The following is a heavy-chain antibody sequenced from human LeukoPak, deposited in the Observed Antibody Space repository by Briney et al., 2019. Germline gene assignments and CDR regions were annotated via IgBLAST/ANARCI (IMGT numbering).Heavy chain of an antibody. D-gene: IGHD1-14*01. CDR1: GGSFSGYY. CDR3: ARGRSSPAQPLDY. CDR2: INHSGST. V-gene: IGHV4-34*01. Sequence: SETLSLTCAVYGGSFSGYYWSWIRQPPGKGLEWIGEINHSGSTNYNPSLKSRVTISVDTSKNQFSLKLSSVTAADTAVYYCARGRSSPAQPLDYWGQGTLVTVSS. J-gene: IGHJ4*02.